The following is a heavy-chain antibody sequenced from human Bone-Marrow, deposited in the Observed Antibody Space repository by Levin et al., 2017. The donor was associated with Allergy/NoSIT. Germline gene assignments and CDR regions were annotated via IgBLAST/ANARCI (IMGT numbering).Heavy chain of an antibody. CDR2: IWYDGSNK. CDR3: ARERGANYYGSGSDYLFDP. CDR1: GFTFSSYG. Sequence: GGSLRLSCAASGFTFSSYGMHWVRQAPGKGLEWVAVIWYDGSNKYYADSVKGRFTISRDNSKNTLYLQMNSLRAEDTAVYYCARERGANYYGSGSDYLFDPWGQGTLVTVSS. V-gene: IGHV3-33*01. J-gene: IGHJ5*02. D-gene: IGHD3-10*01.